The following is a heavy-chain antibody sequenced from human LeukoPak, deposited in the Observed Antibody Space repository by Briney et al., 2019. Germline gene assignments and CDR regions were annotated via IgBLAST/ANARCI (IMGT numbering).Heavy chain of an antibody. J-gene: IGHJ4*02. D-gene: IGHD6-19*01. CDR2: INPNSAGT. CDR3: ARGPITVAAMEFDY. CDR1: GYTFTDYY. V-gene: IGHV1-2*02. Sequence: GASVKVSCKASGYTFTDYYLHWVRQAPGQGLEWKGWINPNSAGTNYAQNFQGRVTMTRDTSISTAYMELSRLRSDDTAVYYCARGPITVAAMEFDYWGQGTLVTVSS.